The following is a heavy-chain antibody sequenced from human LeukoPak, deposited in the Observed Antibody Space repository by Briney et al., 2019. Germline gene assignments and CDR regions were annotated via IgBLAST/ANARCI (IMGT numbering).Heavy chain of an antibody. CDR2: FNPNSGGT. J-gene: IGHJ5*02. V-gene: IGHV1-2*02. Sequence: ASVKVSCKASGYTFTGYYMHWVPQAPGQGLKGMGWFNPNSGGTNYAQEFQGRVTMTRDTSISTAYMELSRLRSDDTAVYYCARPAAYCGGDCYSNGLNWFDPWGQGTLVTVSS. CDR1: GYTFTGYY. D-gene: IGHD2-21*02. CDR3: ARPAAYCGGDCYSNGLNWFDP.